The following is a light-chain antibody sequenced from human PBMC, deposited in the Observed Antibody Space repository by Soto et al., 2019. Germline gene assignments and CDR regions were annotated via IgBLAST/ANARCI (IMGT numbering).Light chain of an antibody. CDR3: AAWDDSRDGGV. CDR2: RNN. J-gene: IGLJ3*02. CDR1: TSNIGSNS. Sequence: QPVLTQPPSASGTPGQRVTISCSGSTSNIGSNSVNWYRQLPGTAPKLLIYRNNQRPSGVPDRFSGSKSGTSASLAISGLQSEDEADYYCAAWDDSRDGGVFGGGTKLTVL. V-gene: IGLV1-44*01.